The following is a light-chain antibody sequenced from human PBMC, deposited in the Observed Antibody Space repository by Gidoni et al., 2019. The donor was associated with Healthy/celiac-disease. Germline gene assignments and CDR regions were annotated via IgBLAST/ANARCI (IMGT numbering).Light chain of an antibody. CDR3: MQALQTPPYT. V-gene: IGKV2-28*01. J-gene: IGKJ2*01. CDR2: LGS. CDR1: QSLLHSNGYNY. Sequence: DIVLTQSPLSLTVTPGEPASISRRSSQSLLHSNGYNYLDWYLQKPGQSPQLLIYLGSNRASGVPDRFSGSGSGTDFTLKISRVEAEDVGVYYCMQALQTPPYTFGQGTKLEIK.